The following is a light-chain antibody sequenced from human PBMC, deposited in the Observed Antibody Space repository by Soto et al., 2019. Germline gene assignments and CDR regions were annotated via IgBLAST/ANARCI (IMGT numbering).Light chain of an antibody. CDR1: HIVSRY. V-gene: IGKV1-5*01. J-gene: IGKJ1*01. CDR3: QQYSSHAT. Sequence: DIQTTQSPSTLSASVGDSVTITCRASHIVSRYLAWYQQKPGKVPKLLIYDASSLESEVPSRFSGGGSGTEFTLTISSLQADDFATYYCQQYSSHATFGQGTKVEIK. CDR2: DAS.